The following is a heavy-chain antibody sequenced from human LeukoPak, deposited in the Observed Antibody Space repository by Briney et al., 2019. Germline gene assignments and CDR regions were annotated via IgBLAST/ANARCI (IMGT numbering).Heavy chain of an antibody. D-gene: IGHD7-27*01. CDR3: AKDSAGGLGTNFDY. J-gene: IGHJ4*02. Sequence: GGSLRLSCAASGFTFSTSGMHWLRQAPGKGLEWVAVIWYDGSYKYYADSVKGRSTISRDNSKDTLYLQMNSLRDEDTAVYYCAKDSAGGLGTNFDYWGQGTLVTVSS. CDR1: GFTFSTSG. V-gene: IGHV3-33*06. CDR2: IWYDGSYK.